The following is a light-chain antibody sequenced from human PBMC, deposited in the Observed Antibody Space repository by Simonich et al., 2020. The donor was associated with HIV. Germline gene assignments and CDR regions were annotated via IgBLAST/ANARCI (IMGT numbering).Light chain of an antibody. CDR3: QQYYSTPTWT. V-gene: IGKV4-1*01. Sequence: DIVMTQSPDSLAVSLGERATINCKSSPSVLYSDNNKNYLTWYQQKQGQPPQLLIYWASPRESGVPDRISGSGSVTDFTLTKSSRQAEDVAVYYCQQYYSTPTWTFGQGTKVEIK. J-gene: IGKJ1*01. CDR2: WAS. CDR1: PSVLYSDNNKNY.